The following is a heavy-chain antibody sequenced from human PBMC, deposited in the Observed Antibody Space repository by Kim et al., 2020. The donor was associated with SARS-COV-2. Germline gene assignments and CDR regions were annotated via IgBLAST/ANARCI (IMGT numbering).Heavy chain of an antibody. CDR2: IYYSGST. CDR1: GGSISSGGYY. Sequence: SETLSLTCTVSGGSISSGGYYWSWIRQHPGKGLEWIGYIYYSGSTYYNPSLKSRVTISVDTSKNQFSLKLSSVTAADTAVYYCAREYRDITIFGVVIRDGMDVWGKGTTVTVSS. J-gene: IGHJ6*04. V-gene: IGHV4-31*03. D-gene: IGHD3-3*01. CDR3: AREYRDITIFGVVIRDGMDV.